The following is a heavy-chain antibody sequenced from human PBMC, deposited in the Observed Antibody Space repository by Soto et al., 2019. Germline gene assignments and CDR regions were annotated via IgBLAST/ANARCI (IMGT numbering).Heavy chain of an antibody. J-gene: IGHJ4*02. D-gene: IGHD5-12*01. V-gene: IGHV4-30-2*01. CDR1: GGSISSGGYS. Sequence: PSETLSLTCAVSGGSISSGGYSWSWIRQPPGKGLEWIGYIYHSGSTYYNPSLKSRVTISVDRSKNQFSLKLSSVTAADTAVYYCARDSRYSGYDRRYFDYWGQGTLVTVPQ. CDR3: ARDSRYSGYDRRYFDY. CDR2: IYHSGST.